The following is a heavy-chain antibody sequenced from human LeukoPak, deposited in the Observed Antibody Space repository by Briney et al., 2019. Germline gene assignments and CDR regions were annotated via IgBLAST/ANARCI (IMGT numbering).Heavy chain of an antibody. V-gene: IGHV3-7*01. CDR2: IKQDGTEK. CDR1: GFTFRSYW. CDR3: VRDEGVDRFGVVIEEYFDY. Sequence: PGGSLRLSCATSGFTFRSYWMSWVRQAPGKGLEWVANIKQDGTEKYYVDSVKGRFTISRDNAKNSLYLQMNSLRAEDTAVYYCVRDEGVDRFGVVIEEYFDYWGQGTLVTVSS. J-gene: IGHJ4*02. D-gene: IGHD3-3*01.